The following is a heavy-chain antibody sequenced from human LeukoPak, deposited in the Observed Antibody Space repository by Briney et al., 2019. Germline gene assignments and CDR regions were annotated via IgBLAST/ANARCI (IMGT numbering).Heavy chain of an antibody. J-gene: IGHJ4*02. Sequence: SETLSLTSTVSGGSISSTSYYWGWIRQPPGKGLEWIGSMYYSGSTYYTPSLKSRVTISVDTSKNQFSLKLSSVTAADTAVYYCARLAGPYGRFDYWGQGTLVTVSS. CDR1: GGSISSTSYY. CDR2: MYYSGST. CDR3: ARLAGPYGRFDY. V-gene: IGHV4-39*01. D-gene: IGHD3-10*01.